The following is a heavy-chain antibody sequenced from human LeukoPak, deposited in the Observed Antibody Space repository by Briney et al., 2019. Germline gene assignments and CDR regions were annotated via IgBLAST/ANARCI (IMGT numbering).Heavy chain of an antibody. Sequence: GGSLRLSCAASGFTFSDYYMSWLRQAPGKGLEWVSSISRGGNSIYYTDSVKGRFTISRDNAKNSLYLQMNSLRAEDTAVYYCARVSIGWYSFDYWGQGTLVTVSS. CDR3: ARVSIGWYSFDY. D-gene: IGHD6-19*01. J-gene: IGHJ4*02. V-gene: IGHV3-11*04. CDR2: ISRGGNSI. CDR1: GFTFSDYY.